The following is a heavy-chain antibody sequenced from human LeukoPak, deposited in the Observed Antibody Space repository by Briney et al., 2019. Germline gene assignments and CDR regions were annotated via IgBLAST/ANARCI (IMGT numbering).Heavy chain of an antibody. CDR2: ISSSSSTI. D-gene: IGHD3-10*01. Sequence: GGSLRLSCAASGFTFSSYAMSWVRQAPGKGLEWVSYISSSSSTIYYADSVKGRFTISRDNAKNSLYLQMNSLRAEDTAVYYCARDHYGSGSDFDYWGQGTLVTVSS. J-gene: IGHJ4*02. V-gene: IGHV3-48*04. CDR3: ARDHYGSGSDFDY. CDR1: GFTFSSYA.